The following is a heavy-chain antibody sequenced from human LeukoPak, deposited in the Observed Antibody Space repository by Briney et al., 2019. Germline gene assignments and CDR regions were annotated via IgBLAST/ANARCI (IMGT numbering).Heavy chain of an antibody. CDR3: ARLKAVRGASRANCFDP. CDR1: GGSISSCY. J-gene: IGHJ5*02. V-gene: IGHV4-59*01. CDR2: IYYSGST. D-gene: IGHD3-10*01. Sequence: SETLSLTCTVSGGSISSCYWNWIRQPPGKGLEWVGYIYYSGSTNSNPSLKRRITITVYMSKNRFSLKLSFLTAADTAVYYFARLKAVRGASRANCFDPCGQGTLVTVSS.